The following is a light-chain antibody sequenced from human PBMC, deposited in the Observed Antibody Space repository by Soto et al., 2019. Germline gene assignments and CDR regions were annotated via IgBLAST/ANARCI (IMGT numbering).Light chain of an antibody. V-gene: IGKV3-11*01. CDR1: QTVSSQ. CDR2: DAS. CDR3: QQSSRWPT. J-gene: IGKJ1*01. Sequence: LLTQSPATLSLSPGESATLSCRASQTVSSQLAWYQQKPGQAPRLLIYDASKRATGVPGRFSGSGSGTDFTLTISSLEPDDFGVYYCQQSSRWPTFGQGTKV.